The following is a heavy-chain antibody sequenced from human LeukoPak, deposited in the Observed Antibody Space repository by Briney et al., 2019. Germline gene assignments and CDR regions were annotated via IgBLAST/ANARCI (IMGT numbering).Heavy chain of an antibody. CDR3: ARAVYSSSWENFDY. Sequence: ASVKVSCKASGYTFTGYYMHWVRQAPGQGLEWMGWINPNSGGTNYAQQFQGRVTMTRDTSISTAYMELSRLRSDDTAVYYCARAVYSSSWENFDYWGQGTLVTVSS. CDR1: GYTFTGYY. D-gene: IGHD6-13*01. V-gene: IGHV1-2*02. J-gene: IGHJ4*02. CDR2: INPNSGGT.